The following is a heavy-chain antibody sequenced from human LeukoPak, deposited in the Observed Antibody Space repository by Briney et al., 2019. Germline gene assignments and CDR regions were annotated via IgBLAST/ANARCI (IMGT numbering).Heavy chain of an antibody. J-gene: IGHJ3*02. D-gene: IGHD4-17*01. CDR1: GYTFTGYY. CDR2: INPNSGGT. V-gene: IGHV1-2*02. CDR3: ARDMTVTGAFDI. Sequence: GASVKVSCKASGYTFTGYYIHWVRPAPGQGLEWMGWINPNSGGTNYAQKFQGRVTMTRDTSISTAYMELSRLRSDDTAVYYCARDMTVTGAFDIWGQGTMVTVSS.